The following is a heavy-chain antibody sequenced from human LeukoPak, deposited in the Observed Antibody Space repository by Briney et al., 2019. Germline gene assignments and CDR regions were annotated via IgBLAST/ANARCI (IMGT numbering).Heavy chain of an antibody. D-gene: IGHD3-22*01. CDR2: ISSSSSHI. J-gene: IGHJ4*02. Sequence: GGSLRLSCAASGFTFSSYSMNWVRQAPGKGLEWVSSISSSSSHIYYADSVKGRFTISRDSAKNSLYLQMNSLRAEDTAVYYCARSPYYDSSGYYSDYWGQGTLVTVSS. CDR1: GFTFSSYS. CDR3: ARSPYYDSSGYYSDY. V-gene: IGHV3-21*04.